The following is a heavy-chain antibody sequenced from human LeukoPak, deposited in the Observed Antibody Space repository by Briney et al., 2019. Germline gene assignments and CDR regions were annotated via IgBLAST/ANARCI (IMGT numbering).Heavy chain of an antibody. CDR3: ARDTSGSQVITYLDH. CDR2: IDSRSSYI. CDR1: GFSFSSSS. J-gene: IGHJ4*02. D-gene: IGHD3-10*01. V-gene: IGHV3-21*01. Sequence: PGGSLRLSCAASGFSFSSSSMSWVRQAPGKGLEWVSYIDSRSSYIFYADSVQGRFTLSRDNAKNSLILQMNSLRAEDTAVYYCARDTSGSQVITYLDHWGQGILVTVAS.